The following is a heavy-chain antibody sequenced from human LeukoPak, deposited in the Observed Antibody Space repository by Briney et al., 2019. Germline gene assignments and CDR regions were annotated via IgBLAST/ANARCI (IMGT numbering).Heavy chain of an antibody. CDR3: ARGFNTYYYDSSGYYSFDY. J-gene: IGHJ4*02. CDR1: GYTFTSYD. CDR2: MNPNSGNT. D-gene: IGHD3-22*01. Sequence: ASVTVSCKASGYTFTSYDINWVRQATGQGLEWMGWMNPNSGNTGYAQKFQGRVTITRNTSISTAYMELSSLRSEDTAVYYCARGFNTYYYDSSGYYSFDYWGQGTLVTVSS. V-gene: IGHV1-8*03.